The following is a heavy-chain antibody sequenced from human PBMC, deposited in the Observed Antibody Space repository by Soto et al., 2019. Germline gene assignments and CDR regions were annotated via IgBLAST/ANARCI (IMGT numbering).Heavy chain of an antibody. Sequence: QVQLVQSGAEVKKPGSSVKVSCKASGGTFSSYAISWVRQAPGQGLEWMGGIIPIFGTANYAQKFQGRVTITADESTSTAYMELSSLRSEDTAXXXXARDRPIGRDIAAPXDPWGQGTLVTVSS. CDR2: IIPIFGTA. J-gene: IGHJ5*02. V-gene: IGHV1-69*01. D-gene: IGHD6-13*01. CDR1: GGTFSSYA. CDR3: ARDRPIGRDIAAPXDP.